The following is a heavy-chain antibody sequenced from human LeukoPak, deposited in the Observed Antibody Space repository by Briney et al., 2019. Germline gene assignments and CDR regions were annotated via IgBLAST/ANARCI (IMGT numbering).Heavy chain of an antibody. J-gene: IGHJ6*02. D-gene: IGHD5-12*01. CDR3: ARHASSGYDYYYYYGMDV. V-gene: IGHV5-51*01. CDR1: GYSFTSYW. CDR2: IYPGDSDT. Sequence: GESLKISCKGSGYSFTSYWIGSVRQMPGKGLEWMGIIYPGDSDTRYSPSFQGQVTISADKSISTAYLQWSSLKASDTAMYYCARHASSGYDYYYYYGMDVWGQGTTVTVSS.